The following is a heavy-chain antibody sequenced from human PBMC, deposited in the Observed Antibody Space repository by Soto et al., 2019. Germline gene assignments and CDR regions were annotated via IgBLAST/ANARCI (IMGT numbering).Heavy chain of an antibody. D-gene: IGHD4-17*01. CDR1: GVSLSTSGVG. CDR3: AHLDTTVTTQ. Sequence: QITLKESGPTLVKPTQTLTLTCTFSGVSLSTSGVGVAWLRQPPGKALEWLALIYWDDDKRYSQSLKSRLTITKDTSKNQVVLTMTNMDPVDTATYYCAHLDTTVTTQWGQGTLVTVSS. CDR2: IYWDDDK. V-gene: IGHV2-5*02. J-gene: IGHJ4*02.